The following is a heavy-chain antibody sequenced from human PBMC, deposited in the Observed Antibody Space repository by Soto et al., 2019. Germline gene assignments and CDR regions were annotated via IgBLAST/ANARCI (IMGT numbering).Heavy chain of an antibody. Sequence: SGPTLVNPTQTLTQTCTFSGFSLSTSGMCVSWIRQPPGKALEWLALIDWDDDKYYSTSLKTRLTISKDTSKNQVVLTMTNMDPVDTATYYCARIRSSSFYYYYGMDVWGQGTTVTVSS. V-gene: IGHV2-70*01. CDR2: IDWDDDK. CDR1: GFSLSTSGMC. CDR3: ARIRSSSFYYYYGMDV. J-gene: IGHJ6*02. D-gene: IGHD6-6*01.